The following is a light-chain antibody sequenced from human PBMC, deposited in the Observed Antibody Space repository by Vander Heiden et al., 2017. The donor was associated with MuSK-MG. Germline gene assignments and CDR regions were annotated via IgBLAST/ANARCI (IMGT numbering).Light chain of an antibody. J-gene: IGLJ2*01. V-gene: IGLV2-8*01. CDR1: SSDVGGYNY. Sequence: QSALPQPPSASGSPGQSVTISCTGTSSDVGGYNYVSWYQQHPDKAPKLMIYEVSKRPSGVPDRFSGSKSGNTASLTVSGLQAEDEADYYCSSYAGSNNFEVFGGGTKLTVL. CDR3: SSYAGSNNFEV. CDR2: EVS.